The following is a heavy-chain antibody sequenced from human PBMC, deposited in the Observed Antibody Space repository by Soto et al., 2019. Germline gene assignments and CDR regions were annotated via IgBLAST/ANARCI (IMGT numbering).Heavy chain of an antibody. CDR3: AKDLRISPILIIGGDAFDL. V-gene: IGHV3-23*01. CDR1: EFSFSNYA. Sequence: GGSLRLSCAASEFSFSNYAMSWVRQAPGKRLEWVSSLSGSGDYTHYAESVKGRFTISRDISKNTLYLQMNSLRVEDTAVYFCAKDLRISPILIIGGDAFDLWGQGTMVTVSS. J-gene: IGHJ3*01. D-gene: IGHD2-8*01. CDR2: LSGSGDYT.